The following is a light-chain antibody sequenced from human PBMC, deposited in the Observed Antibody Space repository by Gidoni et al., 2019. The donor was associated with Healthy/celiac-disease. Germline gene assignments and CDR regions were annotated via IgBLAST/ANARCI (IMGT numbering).Light chain of an antibody. CDR2: GAS. Sequence: EIVMTQSPATLSVSPGERATLSCRASQSVSSNLAWYQQKPGQAPRLLIYGASTRATGIPARFSGSGSGTEFTLTISSRQSEDVAVYYCQQYNNWPRSITFGQGTRLEIK. J-gene: IGKJ5*01. CDR1: QSVSSN. CDR3: QQYNNWPRSIT. V-gene: IGKV3-15*01.